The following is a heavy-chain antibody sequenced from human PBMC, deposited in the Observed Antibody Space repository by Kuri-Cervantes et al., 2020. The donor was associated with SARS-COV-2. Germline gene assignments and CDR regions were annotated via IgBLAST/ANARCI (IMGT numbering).Heavy chain of an antibody. CDR2: ITPFNGNT. CDR3: ARSGPGAISREDGALDI. D-gene: IGHD4/OR15-4a*01. Sequence: SVKVSCKASGYTFTGYYMHWVRQAPGQAPEWRGWITPFNGNTKYEQKFQDRVTITRERSMNKAYMELSSLRSEDTAMYYCARSGPGAISREDGALDIWGQGTMVTVSS. J-gene: IGHJ3*02. V-gene: IGHV1-45*02. CDR1: GYTFTGYY.